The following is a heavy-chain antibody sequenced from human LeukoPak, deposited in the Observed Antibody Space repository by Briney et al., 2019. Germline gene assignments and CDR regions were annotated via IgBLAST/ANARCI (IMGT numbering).Heavy chain of an antibody. Sequence: GESLKISCKGSGYSFTNSWIGWVRQMPGKGLELMGSIYPGDSETRYSPSFQGQVTISVDKSISTAYLQWSSLKASDTAMYYCSRQGCSTTSCHTIDSWGQGTLVTVSS. CDR2: IYPGDSET. D-gene: IGHD2-2*02. CDR3: SRQGCSTTSCHTIDS. CDR1: GYSFTNSW. J-gene: IGHJ4*02. V-gene: IGHV5-51*01.